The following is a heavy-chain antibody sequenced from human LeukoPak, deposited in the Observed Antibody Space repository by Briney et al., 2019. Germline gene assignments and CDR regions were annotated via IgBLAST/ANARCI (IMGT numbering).Heavy chain of an antibody. CDR3: ARARGRLLLVDY. Sequence: SETLSLTCTVSSGSITSCYWNWIRQPAGKGLEWIGRIYSSGSTDYNPSLKSRVTMSVDTSKNQFSLNLSSVTAADSAVYYCARARGRLLLVDYWGQRTLVTVSS. D-gene: IGHD2-15*01. CDR1: SGSITSCY. V-gene: IGHV4-4*07. CDR2: IYSSGST. J-gene: IGHJ4*02.